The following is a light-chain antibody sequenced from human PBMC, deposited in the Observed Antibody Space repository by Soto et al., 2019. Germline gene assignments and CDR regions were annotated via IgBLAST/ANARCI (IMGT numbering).Light chain of an antibody. CDR3: GADHGSETNFVWI. CDR2: VGTGGIVG. J-gene: IGLJ2*01. V-gene: IGLV9-49*01. Sequence: QLVLTQPPSASASLGASVTLTGTLSSGYSNYKVDWYQQRPGKGPRFVMRVGTGGIVGSKGDGIPDRFSVLGSGLNRYLTIKNIQEEDESDYHCGADHGSETNFVWIFGGGTQLTVL. CDR1: SGYSNYK.